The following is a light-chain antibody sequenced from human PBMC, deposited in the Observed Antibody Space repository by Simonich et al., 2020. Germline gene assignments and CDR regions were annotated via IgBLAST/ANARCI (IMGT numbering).Light chain of an antibody. V-gene: IGLV2-14*03. CDR3: SSYTSSSTQV. J-gene: IGLJ3*02. CDR1: TSDVAGYNY. CDR2: DVS. Sequence: QSALTQPAAVSGSPGQSITISCTGTTSDVAGYNYVSWYQQHPGKAPKHMIYDVSNRPSGVSNRFSGSKSGNTASLTISGLQAEDEADYYCSSYTSSSTQVFGGGTKLTVL.